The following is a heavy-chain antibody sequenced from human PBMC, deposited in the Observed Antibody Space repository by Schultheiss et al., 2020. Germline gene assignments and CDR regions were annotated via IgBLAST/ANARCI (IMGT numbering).Heavy chain of an antibody. V-gene: IGHV4-59*12. Sequence: SATLSLTCTVSGGSISSYYWSWIRQPPGKGLEWIGYIYYNGSTYYNPSLKSRVTISLDASKNQFSLKMSSVTAADTAVYYCVRDGTEHLWFPKRYGMDVWGPGTTVTVSS. J-gene: IGHJ6*02. CDR2: IYYNGST. CDR1: GGSISSYY. D-gene: IGHD5-18*01. CDR3: VRDGTEHLWFPKRYGMDV.